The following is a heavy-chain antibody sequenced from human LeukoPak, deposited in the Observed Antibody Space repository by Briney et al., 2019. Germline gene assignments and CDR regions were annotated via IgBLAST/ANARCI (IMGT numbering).Heavy chain of an antibody. J-gene: IGHJ4*02. CDR2: IYYSGST. V-gene: IGHV4-39*07. CDR1: GDSISSGSYY. D-gene: IGHD5-18*01. Sequence: SQTQSLTCTVSGDSISSGSYYWGWIRQPPGKGLEWIGSIYYSGSTYYNPSLKSRVTISVDRSKNQFSLKLTSVTAADTAIYYCARDGYRTVGDYWGQGTLVTVSS. CDR3: ARDGYRTVGDY.